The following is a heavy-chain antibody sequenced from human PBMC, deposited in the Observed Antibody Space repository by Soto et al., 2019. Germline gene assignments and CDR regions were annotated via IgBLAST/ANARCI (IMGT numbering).Heavy chain of an antibody. D-gene: IGHD2-15*01. CDR2: IIPIQNKA. J-gene: IGHJ6*03. CDR3: AKSLLFVDHAYMDV. Sequence: QVQLVQSGAELKKPGSSVKVSCEASGGSFISYSFTWVRQAPGQGLEWMGRIIPIQNKANYALKFQYRVTITADRSTRTAYMELRSLRPEDTAVYYCAKSLLFVDHAYMDVWGKGTTVTVSS. V-gene: IGHV1-69*02. CDR1: GGSFISYS.